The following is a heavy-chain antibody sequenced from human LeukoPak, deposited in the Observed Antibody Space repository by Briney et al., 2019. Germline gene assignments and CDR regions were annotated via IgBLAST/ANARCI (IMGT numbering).Heavy chain of an antibody. V-gene: IGHV3-7*01. D-gene: IGHD2-15*01. CDR3: ARGGSRWYDAFDI. CDR2: IKQDGSEK. J-gene: IGHJ3*02. Sequence: VGSLRLSCAASGFTFSSYWMNWVRQAPGKGLEWVANIKQDGSEKYYVDSVKGRFTISRDNAKNSLYLQMNSLRAEDTAVYYCARGGSRWYDAFDIWGQGTMVTVSS. CDR1: GFTFSSYW.